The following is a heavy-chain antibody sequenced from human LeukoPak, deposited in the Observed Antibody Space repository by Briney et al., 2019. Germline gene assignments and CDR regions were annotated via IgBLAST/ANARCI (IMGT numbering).Heavy chain of an antibody. Sequence: EGSLRLSCAASGFTFIDYDMHWVRQVIGKGLEWVSAIKGRFTISRENAESSLYLQMNSLRAEDTAVYYCARGGIQVSGIDEFDYWGQGTLVTVSS. CDR1: GFTFIDYD. V-gene: IGHV3-13*01. J-gene: IGHJ4*02. D-gene: IGHD6-19*01. CDR3: ARGGIQVSGIDEFDY. CDR2: I.